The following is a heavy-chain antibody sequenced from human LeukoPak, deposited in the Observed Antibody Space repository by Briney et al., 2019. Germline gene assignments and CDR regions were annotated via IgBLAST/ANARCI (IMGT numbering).Heavy chain of an antibody. J-gene: IGHJ4*02. CDR3: AKSPSSWKFDD. V-gene: IGHV3-30*02. D-gene: IGHD6-13*01. Sequence: PGGSLRLSCAASGYTVSSNYMYWVRQAPGKGLEWVAFIRYHGSDKYYADSVKGRFTISRDNSENTLYLQMNSLRAEDTAVYYCAKSPSSWKFDDWGQGTLVTVSS. CDR2: IRYHGSDK. CDR1: GYTVSSNY.